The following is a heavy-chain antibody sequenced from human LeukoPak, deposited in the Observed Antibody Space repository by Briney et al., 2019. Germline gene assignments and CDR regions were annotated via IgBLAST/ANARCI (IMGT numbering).Heavy chain of an antibody. J-gene: IGHJ5*02. CDR1: GGSISSDTYF. CDR3: ASSSGWSFDP. D-gene: IGHD6-19*01. CDR2: ISSSGRT. Sequence: PSETLSLTCTVSGGSISSDTYFWSWIRQPAGTGLEWIGRISSSGRTDYNPSLKSRVTISVDTTQNQLSMNLGSVTAADTAVYYCASSSGWSFDPWGQGTLVTVSS. V-gene: IGHV4-61*02.